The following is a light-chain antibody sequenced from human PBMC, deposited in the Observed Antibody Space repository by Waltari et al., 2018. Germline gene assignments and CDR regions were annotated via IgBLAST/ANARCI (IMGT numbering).Light chain of an antibody. J-gene: IGKJ2*01. V-gene: IGKV3-15*01. CDR1: QSVSSN. Sequence: EILMTQSQAPLSVSPGERATLSCRASQSVSSNLAWYQQKPGQAPRLLICGASTRATGIAARFSGSGSGTEFTLTISGLQSEDFALYYCQQYNNWPYTFGQGTKLEIK. CDR2: GAS. CDR3: QQYNNWPYT.